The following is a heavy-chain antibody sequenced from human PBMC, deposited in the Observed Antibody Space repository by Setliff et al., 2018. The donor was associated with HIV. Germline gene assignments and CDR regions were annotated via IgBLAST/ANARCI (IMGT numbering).Heavy chain of an antibody. CDR1: GGSFSDYY. CDR3: ARHGQDYQLGYYYYYMDV. D-gene: IGHD2-2*01. V-gene: IGHV4-34*01. J-gene: IGHJ6*03. CDR2: INHSGST. Sequence: SETLSLTCAVYGGSFSDYYWNWIRQPPGKGLEWIGEINHSGSTNYNPSLKSRVTISVDASKKQFSLKLSSVTAADTAVYYCARHGQDYQLGYYYYYMDVWGKGTTVTVSS.